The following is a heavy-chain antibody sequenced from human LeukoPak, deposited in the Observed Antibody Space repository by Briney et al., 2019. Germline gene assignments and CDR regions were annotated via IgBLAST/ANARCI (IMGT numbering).Heavy chain of an antibody. Sequence: GFTXXXYAMSWVRQAPWERLQWVSGISDSGGNTYYADSVRGRFTISRDNSKNTLYLQMNSLRAEDTAVYYCARHRSSWLIDYWGQGTLVTVSS. D-gene: IGHD6-6*01. CDR2: ISDSGGNT. CDR3: ARHRSSWLIDY. J-gene: IGHJ4*02. V-gene: IGHV3-23*01. CDR1: GFTXXXYA.